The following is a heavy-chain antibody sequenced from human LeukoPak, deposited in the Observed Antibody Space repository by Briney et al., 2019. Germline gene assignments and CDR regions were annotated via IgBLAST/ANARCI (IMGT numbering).Heavy chain of an antibody. CDR3: ARVWGIAAAGGEIEY. J-gene: IGHJ4*02. CDR2: ISSSSSTI. V-gene: IGHV3-48*02. D-gene: IGHD6-13*01. Sequence: GGSLRLSCAASGFTFSSYSMNWVRQAPGKGLEWVSYISSSSSTIYYADSVRGRFTISRDNAKNSLYLQMNSLRDEDTAVYYCARVWGIAAAGGEIEYWGQGTLVTVSS. CDR1: GFTFSSYS.